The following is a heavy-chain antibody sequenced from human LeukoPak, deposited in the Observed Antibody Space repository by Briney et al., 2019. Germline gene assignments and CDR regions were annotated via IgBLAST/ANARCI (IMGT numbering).Heavy chain of an antibody. CDR2: FDPEDGET. Sequence: GASVKVSCKVSGYTLTELSMHWVRQAPGKGLEWMGGFDPEDGETIYAQKFQGRVTMTEDTSTDTAYMELSSLRSEDTAVYYCATVASIAAPLLYYYYGMDVWGQGTTVTVSS. J-gene: IGHJ6*02. V-gene: IGHV1-24*01. D-gene: IGHD6-6*01. CDR3: ATVASIAAPLLYYYYGMDV. CDR1: GYTLTELS.